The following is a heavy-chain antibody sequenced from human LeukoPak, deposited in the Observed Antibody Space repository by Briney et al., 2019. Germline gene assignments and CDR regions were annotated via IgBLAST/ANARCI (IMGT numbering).Heavy chain of an antibody. CDR1: GYTFIDYF. CDR2: INPNSGGA. Sequence: GASVKVSCNASGYTFIDYFIHWVRQAPGQGLEWMGRINPNSGGAEFTQEFQGRVTMTRDTSISTTYMELSRLTSDDTALYYCARDLSSTSNWEFDYWGQGTLVTVSS. CDR3: ARDLSSTSNWEFDY. V-gene: IGHV1-2*06. D-gene: IGHD7-27*01. J-gene: IGHJ4*02.